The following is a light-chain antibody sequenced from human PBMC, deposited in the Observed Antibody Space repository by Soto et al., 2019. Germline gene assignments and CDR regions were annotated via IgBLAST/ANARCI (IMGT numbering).Light chain of an antibody. CDR3: QQSYYNPT. Sequence: PSTLSASVGDRVTITCRASQSITSWLAWHQQKPGKAPNLLIYDASSLQSGVPSRFSGSGSGTDFTITISSLQREDFATYYCQQSYYNPTFGQGTKVDIK. J-gene: IGKJ1*01. V-gene: IGKV1-39*01. CDR1: QSITSW. CDR2: DAS.